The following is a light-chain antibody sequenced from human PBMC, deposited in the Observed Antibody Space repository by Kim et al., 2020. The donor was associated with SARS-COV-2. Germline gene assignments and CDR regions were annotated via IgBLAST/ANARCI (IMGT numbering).Light chain of an antibody. CDR1: QSVSSW. V-gene: IGKV1-5*03. J-gene: IGKJ2*01. CDR2: KAS. CDR3: QQYDSHPYT. Sequence: DIQMTQSPSILSASVGDRVTITCRASQSVSSWLAWYQQKPGKAPKLLISKASTLEGGVSSRFSGRGSRTEFTLTINTLQPDDFATYSCQQYDSHPYTFGQGTKLEI.